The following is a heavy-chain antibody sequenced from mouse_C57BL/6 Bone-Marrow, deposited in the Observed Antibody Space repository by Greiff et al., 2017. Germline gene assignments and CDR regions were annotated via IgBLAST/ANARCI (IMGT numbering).Heavy chain of an antibody. CDR3: TRLLWLRRKGFAY. Sequence: VQLQQSGAELVRPGASVTLSCKASGYTFTDYEMHWVKQTPVHGLEWIGAIDPETGGTAYNQKFKGKAILTADKSSSTAYMELRSLTSEDSAVYVCTRLLWLRRKGFAYWGQGTLVTVSA. J-gene: IGHJ3*01. CDR2: IDPETGGT. V-gene: IGHV1-15*01. D-gene: IGHD2-2*01. CDR1: GYTFTDYE.